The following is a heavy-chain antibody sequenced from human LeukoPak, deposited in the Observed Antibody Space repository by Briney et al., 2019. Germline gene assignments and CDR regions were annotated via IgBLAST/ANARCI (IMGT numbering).Heavy chain of an antibody. Sequence: PGGSLRLSCAASGFTFSSYSMNWVRQAPGKGLEWVSSISSSSSYIYYADSVKGRFTISRDNAKNSLYLQMNSLRAEDTDVYYCARDRYYDYVWGSYPPDYWVQGTLVTVSS. J-gene: IGHJ4*02. D-gene: IGHD3-16*02. CDR3: ARDRYYDYVWGSYPPDY. CDR2: ISSSSSYI. V-gene: IGHV3-21*01. CDR1: GFTFSSYS.